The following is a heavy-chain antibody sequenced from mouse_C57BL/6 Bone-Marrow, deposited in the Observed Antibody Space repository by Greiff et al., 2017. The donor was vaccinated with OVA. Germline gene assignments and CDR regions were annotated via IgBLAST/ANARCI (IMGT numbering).Heavy chain of an antibody. CDR3: TRDNGYYEPFAY. Sequence: EVNLVESGAGLVKPGGSLKLSCAASGFTFSSYAMSWVRQTPEKRLEWVAYISSGGDYIYYADTVKGRFTISRDNARNTLYLQMSSLKSEDTAMYYCTRDNGYYEPFAYWGQGTLVTVSA. V-gene: IGHV5-9-1*02. D-gene: IGHD2-3*01. CDR2: ISSGGDYI. J-gene: IGHJ3*01. CDR1: GFTFSSYA.